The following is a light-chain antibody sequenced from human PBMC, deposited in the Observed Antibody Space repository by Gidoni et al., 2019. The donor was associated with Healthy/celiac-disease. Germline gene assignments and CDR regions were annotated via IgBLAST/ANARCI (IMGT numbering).Light chain of an antibody. CDR2: GAS. CDR1: QSVSSSY. Sequence: DIVSRQSVGTLSLSRGARATLPCRACQSVSSSYLAWYQQKPGQAPRLLIYGASSRATGIPDRFSGSGSGTDFTLTISSLESEDFAVYYCQQYSSSPLTFGGGTKVEIK. CDR3: QQYSSSPLT. V-gene: IGKV3-20*01. J-gene: IGKJ4*01.